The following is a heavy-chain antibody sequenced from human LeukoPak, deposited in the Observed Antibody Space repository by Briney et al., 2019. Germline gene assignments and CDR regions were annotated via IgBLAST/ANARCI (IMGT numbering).Heavy chain of an antibody. CDR3: ARGTVTTSDY. CDR2: MYPGDSDT. CDR1: GYSFTSYW. V-gene: IGHV5-51*01. J-gene: IGHJ4*02. D-gene: IGHD4-17*01. Sequence: GESLKISCKGSGYSFTSYWIGWVRQVPGKGLEWMGIMYPGDSDTRYSPSFQGQATISADKFINTAYLQWSSLKVSDTAMYYCARGTVTTSDYWGQGTLVTVSS.